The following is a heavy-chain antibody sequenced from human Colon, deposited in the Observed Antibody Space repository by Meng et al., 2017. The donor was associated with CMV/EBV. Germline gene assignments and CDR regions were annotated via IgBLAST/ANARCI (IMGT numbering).Heavy chain of an antibody. Sequence: GESLKISCSASGFTFSSYAMSWVRQAPGKGLEWVSSISGGGTTPFYADSVRGRFTISRDHSGNRLYLQMNSLRAEDTAVYYCAKRDESGYYGLDYWGQGMLVTVSS. V-gene: IGHV3-23*01. J-gene: IGHJ4*02. D-gene: IGHD3-3*01. CDR2: ISGGGTTP. CDR3: AKRDESGYYGLDY. CDR1: GFTFSSYA.